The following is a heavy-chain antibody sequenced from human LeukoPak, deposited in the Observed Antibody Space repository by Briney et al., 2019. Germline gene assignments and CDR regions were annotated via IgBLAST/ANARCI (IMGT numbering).Heavy chain of an antibody. Sequence: SETLSLTCTVSGYSISSDYYWGWIRQPPGKGLEWIGFMYNSGSTNYNPSLKSRVPISVDTSKNQFSLKLRSVTAADTAVYYCARKSPYYSDGSGPLGTYYFDYWGQGTLVIVSS. J-gene: IGHJ4*02. CDR2: MYNSGST. CDR3: ARKSPYYSDGSGPLGTYYFDY. D-gene: IGHD3-22*01. V-gene: IGHV4-38-2*02. CDR1: GYSISSDYY.